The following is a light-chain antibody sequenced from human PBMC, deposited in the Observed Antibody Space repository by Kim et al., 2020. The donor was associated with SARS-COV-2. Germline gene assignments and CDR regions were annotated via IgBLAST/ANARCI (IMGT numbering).Light chain of an antibody. CDR2: GAS. J-gene: IGKJ1*01. CDR1: QSVSSTY. CDR3: HQFGGSPRT. V-gene: IGKV3-20*01. Sequence: SPGERATPSCRASQSVSSTYLAWYQQKPGQPPRLRIYGASSRATGIPDRFSGSGSGTDFTLTISRLESEDFAVYYCHQFGGSPRTFGQGTKVDIK.